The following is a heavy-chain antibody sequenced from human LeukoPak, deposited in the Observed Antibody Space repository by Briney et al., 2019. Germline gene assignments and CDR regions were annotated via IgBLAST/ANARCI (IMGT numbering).Heavy chain of an antibody. CDR1: GGSFSGYY. CDR2: LSHSGDT. Sequence: PSETLSLTCAVYGGSFSGYYWSWIRQPPGKGLEWIGELSHSGDTHYNPSLKSRVTISIDTSKHHFSLNLTSVTAADTAVYYCAREEISTMIHAYWGQGTLVTVSS. V-gene: IGHV4-34*01. D-gene: IGHD3-22*01. J-gene: IGHJ4*02. CDR3: AREEISTMIHAY.